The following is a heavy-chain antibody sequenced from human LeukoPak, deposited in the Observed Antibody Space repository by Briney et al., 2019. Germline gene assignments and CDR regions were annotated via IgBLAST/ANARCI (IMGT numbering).Heavy chain of an antibody. CDR2: ISGSGGNT. V-gene: IGHV3-23*01. CDR3: AKDVRVGGGGMDV. Sequence: GGSLRLSCTASGFTFSSYTMAGVRQAPGKGLEWVSLISGSGGNTYYADSVKGRFTISRDNSKNTLSLQMNSLRAEDTAVYYCAKDVRVGGGGMDVWGQGTPVTVSS. D-gene: IGHD1-26*01. CDR1: GFTFSSYT. J-gene: IGHJ6*02.